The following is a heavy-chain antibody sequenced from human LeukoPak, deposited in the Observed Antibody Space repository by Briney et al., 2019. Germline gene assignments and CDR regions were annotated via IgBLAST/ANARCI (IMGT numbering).Heavy chain of an antibody. J-gene: IGHJ4*02. D-gene: IGHD3-10*01. CDR3: ARGRPYFLSRELAFDY. CDR1: GFTVSSNY. V-gene: IGHV3-66*02. Sequence: PGGSLRLSCAASGFTVSSNYMSWVRQAPGKGLEWVSVIYSGGSTYYADSVKGRFTISRDNSKNTLYLQMNSLRAEDTALYYCARGRPYFLSRELAFDYWGRGTLVTVSS. CDR2: IYSGGST.